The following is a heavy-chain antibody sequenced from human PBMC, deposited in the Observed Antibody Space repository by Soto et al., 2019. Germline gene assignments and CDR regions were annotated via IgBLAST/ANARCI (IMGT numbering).Heavy chain of an antibody. Sequence: QVHLVQSGAEVKKPGASVKVSCEASGYIFTDYYIHWVRQAPGQGLEWLGWINCNNGYTNYAQKFQRRVTMTRATSITTAYMELSSLRPDDTAVYYCARDNDPDQYYHGMDVWGQGTPV. J-gene: IGHJ6*02. CDR3: ARDNDPDQYYHGMDV. D-gene: IGHD1-1*01. CDR1: GYIFTDYY. CDR2: INCNNGYT. V-gene: IGHV1-2*02.